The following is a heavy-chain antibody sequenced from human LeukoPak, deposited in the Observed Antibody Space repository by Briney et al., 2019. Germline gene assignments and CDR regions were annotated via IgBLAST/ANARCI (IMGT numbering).Heavy chain of an antibody. J-gene: IGHJ6*03. D-gene: IGHD1-1*01. CDR3: AVQGYYYTDV. CDR2: IIPIFGTA. CDR1: GGTFSSYA. Sequence: SVKVSCKASGGTFSSYAISWVRQAPGQGLEWIGGIIPIFGTANYAQKFQGRVAITTDESTSTAYMELSSLRSEDTAVYYCAVQGYYYTDVWGKGTAVTVSS. V-gene: IGHV1-69*05.